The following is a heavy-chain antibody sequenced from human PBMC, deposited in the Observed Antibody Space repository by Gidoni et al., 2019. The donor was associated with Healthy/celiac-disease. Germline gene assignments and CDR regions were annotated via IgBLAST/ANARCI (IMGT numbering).Heavy chain of an antibody. CDR1: GGPFSSYA. V-gene: IGHV1-69*01. D-gene: IGHD3-3*01. J-gene: IGHJ6*02. CDR2: IIPIFGTA. Sequence: QVQLVQSGAEVKKPGSSVKVSCQASGGPFSSYAISWVRQAPGQGLEWMGGIIPIFGTANYAQKFQGRVTITADESTSTAYMELSSLRSEDTAVYYCARSGFWSGSGDNYGMDVWGQGTTVTVSS. CDR3: ARSGFWSGSGDNYGMDV.